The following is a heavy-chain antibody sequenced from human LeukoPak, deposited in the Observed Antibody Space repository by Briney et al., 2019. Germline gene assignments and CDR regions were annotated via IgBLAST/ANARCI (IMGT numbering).Heavy chain of an antibody. V-gene: IGHV3-11*04. J-gene: IGHJ4*02. D-gene: IGHD3-16*01. CDR2: ISVSGTTM. CDR1: GFTFTDYY. CDR3: ARDSRGTTFDY. Sequence: GGSLRLSCATSGFTFTDYYMSWIRQAPGKGLEWVSYISVSGTTMYYADSVKGRFTLSRDNAKNSLYLQMNSLRPEDTAVYYCARDSRGTTFDYWGQGTLVTVSS.